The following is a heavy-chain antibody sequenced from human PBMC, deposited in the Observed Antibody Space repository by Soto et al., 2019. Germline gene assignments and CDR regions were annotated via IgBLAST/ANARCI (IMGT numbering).Heavy chain of an antibody. V-gene: IGHV3-30*18. CDR3: AKVGTPPYYYYYYGMDV. J-gene: IGHJ6*02. CDR2: ISYDGSNK. CDR1: GFTFSSYG. Sequence: PGGSLRLSCAASGFTFSSYGMHWVRQAPGKGLEWVAVISYDGSNKYYADSVKGRFTISRDNSKNTLYLQMNSLRAEDTAVYYCAKVGTPPYYYYYYGMDVWGQGTTVTVSS. D-gene: IGHD1-1*01.